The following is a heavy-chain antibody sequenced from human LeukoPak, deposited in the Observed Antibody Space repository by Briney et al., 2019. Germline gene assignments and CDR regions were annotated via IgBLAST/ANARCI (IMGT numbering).Heavy chain of an antibody. CDR1: GYSFTSYW. CDR2: IYPGDSDT. Sequence: GESLKISCKGSGYSFTSYWIGWVRQMPGKGLEWMGVIYPGDSDTRYSPSFQGQVTISADKSISTTYLQWSSLKASDTAMYYCARRGYSDFADSFFDSWGQGTLVTVSS. V-gene: IGHV5-51*01. J-gene: IGHJ4*02. D-gene: IGHD5-12*01. CDR3: ARRGYSDFADSFFDS.